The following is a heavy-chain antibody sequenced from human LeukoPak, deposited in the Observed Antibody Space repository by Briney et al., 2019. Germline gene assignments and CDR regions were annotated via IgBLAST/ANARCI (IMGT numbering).Heavy chain of an antibody. V-gene: IGHV4-34*01. CDR3: ARRGRGIAVAGLYNWFDP. J-gene: IGHJ5*02. Sequence: SETLSLTYAVYGGSFSGYYWSWIRQPPGKGLEWIGEINHSGSTNYNPSLKSRVTISVDTSKNQFSLKVSSVTAADTAVYYCARRGRGIAVAGLYNWFDPWGQGTLVTVSS. CDR2: INHSGST. CDR1: GGSFSGYY. D-gene: IGHD6-19*01.